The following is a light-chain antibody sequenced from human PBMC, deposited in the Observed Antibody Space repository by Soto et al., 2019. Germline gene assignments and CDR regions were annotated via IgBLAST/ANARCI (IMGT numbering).Light chain of an antibody. V-gene: IGKV3-20*01. CDR2: GAS. CDR3: QQYGSLPASWT. Sequence: ETVLTQSPGTLSLSPGERATLSCRASQSVSSSYLAWYQQKPGQAPRLLIYGASSRATGIPDRFSGSGSGTDFTLSISSLEPEDFAVYYCQQYGSLPASWTFGQGTKVEIK. CDR1: QSVSSSY. J-gene: IGKJ1*01.